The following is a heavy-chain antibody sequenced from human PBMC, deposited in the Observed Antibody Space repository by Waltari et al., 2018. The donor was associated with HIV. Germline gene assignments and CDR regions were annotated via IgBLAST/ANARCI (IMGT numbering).Heavy chain of an antibody. Sequence: QVLLEQSGPEVKKPGASVKVSCKASGYPFTSSGISWVRQAPGQGLNWMGWSSPNNGHTNFAQQSHGRVTMTTDTSTNTADVELRSLRSDDSCVYYCARGATILSYRGQGTLVTVSS. CDR3: ARGATILSY. J-gene: IGHJ4*02. CDR1: GYPFTSSG. D-gene: IGHD3-3*02. V-gene: IGHV1-18*01. CDR2: SSPNNGHT.